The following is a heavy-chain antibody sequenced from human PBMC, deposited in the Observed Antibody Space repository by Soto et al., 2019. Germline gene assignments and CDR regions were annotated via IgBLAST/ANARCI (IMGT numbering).Heavy chain of an antibody. Sequence: QVQLQQWGAGLLKPSETLSLTCAVYGGSFSGYYWCWIRQPPGKGLEWIGEINHSGSTNYNPSLKSRVTMSVDTSKNRLSLKLSSVTAADTAVYYCARAAGYNSGWYGIDDAFDIWGQGTTVTVSS. J-gene: IGHJ3*02. CDR3: ARAAGYNSGWYGIDDAFDI. V-gene: IGHV4-34*01. CDR2: INHSGST. CDR1: GGSFSGYY. D-gene: IGHD6-19*01.